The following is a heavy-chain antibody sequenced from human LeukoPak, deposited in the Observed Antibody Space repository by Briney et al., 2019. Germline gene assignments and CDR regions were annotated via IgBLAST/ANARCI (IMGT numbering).Heavy chain of an antibody. D-gene: IGHD6-25*01. CDR3: ARAATLAAIYFDF. V-gene: IGHV4-59*01. J-gene: IGHJ4*02. CDR1: GGSISPYY. Sequence: PSETLSLTCSVSGGSISPYYWSWFRQPPGKGLEWIGYIFHSGITTYNPSLKSRVTISLDSSKNQFFLRLTSVTAADTAMYYCARAATLAAIYFDFWGQGSLVTVSS. CDR2: IFHSGIT.